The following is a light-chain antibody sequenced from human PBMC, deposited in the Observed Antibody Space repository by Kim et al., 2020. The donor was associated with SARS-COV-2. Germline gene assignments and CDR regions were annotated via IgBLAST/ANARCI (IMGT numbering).Light chain of an antibody. CDR3: GTWDNSLSVVV. J-gene: IGLJ2*01. CDR1: SSNIGNNY. CDR2: DND. Sequence: QSVLTQPPSLSAAPGQKVTISCSGSSSNIGNNYVSWYQHLPGTAPKLLIYDNDKRPSGIPDRFSGSKSGTSATLGITGLLTGDEADYYCGTWDNSLSVVVLGGGTQLTVL. V-gene: IGLV1-51*01.